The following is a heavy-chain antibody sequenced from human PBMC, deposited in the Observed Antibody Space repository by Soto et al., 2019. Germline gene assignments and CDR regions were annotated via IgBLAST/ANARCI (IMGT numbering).Heavy chain of an antibody. J-gene: IGHJ4*02. Sequence: QLQLQESGPGLVKPSETLSLTCTVSGGSISSSSYYWGWIRQPPGKGLEWIGSIYYSGSTYYNPSLKSRVSISVDTSKNQFSLKLSSVTAADTAVYYCASSYYDFWSGYYKPYYFDYWGQGTLVTVSS. V-gene: IGHV4-39*01. CDR2: IYYSGST. D-gene: IGHD3-3*01. CDR1: GGSISSSSYY. CDR3: ASSYYDFWSGYYKPYYFDY.